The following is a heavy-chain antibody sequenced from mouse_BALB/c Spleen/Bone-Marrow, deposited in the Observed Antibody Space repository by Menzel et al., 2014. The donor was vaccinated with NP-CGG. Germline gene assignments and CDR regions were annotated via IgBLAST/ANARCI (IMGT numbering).Heavy chain of an antibody. CDR3: ARLGYSGYFDY. V-gene: IGHV4-1*02. D-gene: IGHD2-3*01. CDR2: INPDSSTI. J-gene: IGHJ2*01. Sequence: EVKLVESGGGLVQPGGSLKLSCAASGFDFSRYWMSWVRQAPGKGLEWIGEINPDSSTINYTPSLKDKFIISRDNAKNTLYMQMSKVRSEDTALYYCARLGYSGYFDYSGQGTTLTVSS. CDR1: GFDFSRYW.